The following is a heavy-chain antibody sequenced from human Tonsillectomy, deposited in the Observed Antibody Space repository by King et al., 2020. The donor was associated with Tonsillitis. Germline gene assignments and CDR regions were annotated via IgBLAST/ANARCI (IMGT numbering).Heavy chain of an antibody. V-gene: IGHV4-34*01. CDR1: GGSFSGYY. D-gene: IGHD3-10*01. Sequence: VQLQQWGAGLLKPSETLSLTCAVYGGSFSGYYWTWIRQPPGKGLEWIGEINHSGSTNYNPSLKSRVTISVDTYKNQFSLKLSSVTAAATAVYYCARGGEYYYGSGSYSPANWFDPWGQGTLVTVSS. CDR3: ARGGEYYYGSGSYSPANWFDP. CDR2: INHSGST. J-gene: IGHJ5*02.